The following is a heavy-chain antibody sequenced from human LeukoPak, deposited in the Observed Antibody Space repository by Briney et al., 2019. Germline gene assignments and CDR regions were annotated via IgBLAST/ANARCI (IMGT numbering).Heavy chain of an antibody. Sequence: PGGSLRLSCAASGFTLSSYWMSWVRQAPGTGLEWVANINQDGSETYYVDSVKGRFTISRHNAKKSLYLQMNSLRGEDTALYYCVKRGLHRYYFDYWGQGTLVTVSS. CDR1: GFTLSSYW. CDR2: INQDGSET. D-gene: IGHD5-12*01. J-gene: IGHJ4*02. CDR3: VKRGLHRYYFDY. V-gene: IGHV3-7*01.